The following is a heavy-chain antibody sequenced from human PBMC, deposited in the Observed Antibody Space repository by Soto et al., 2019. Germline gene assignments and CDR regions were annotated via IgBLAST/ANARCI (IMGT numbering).Heavy chain of an antibody. CDR2: IYWDDDK. D-gene: IGHD2-2*01. CDR3: AHRAGYWSSTSTPCSPQTLDY. J-gene: IGHJ4*02. V-gene: IGHV2-5*02. CDR1: GFSLSTSGVG. Sequence: QITLKESGPTLVKPTQTLTLTCTFSGFSLSTSGVGVGWIRQPPGKALEWLALIYWDDDKRCSPSLKSRLPITKDTYKNRVVLTMTNMDPVDTATYYCAHRAGYWSSTSTPCSPQTLDYWGQGTLVTVSS.